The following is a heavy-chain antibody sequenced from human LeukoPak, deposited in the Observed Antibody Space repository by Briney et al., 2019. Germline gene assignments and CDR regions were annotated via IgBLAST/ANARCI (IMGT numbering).Heavy chain of an antibody. CDR3: AKDISVGAAPYYFDF. D-gene: IGHD1-26*01. Sequence: PGRSLRLSCAASGLTFDEYSMHGVRQGPPKGLAWISGITWNTDTIGYADSVMGRFTISRDNAKNSLYLQMNSLRAEDTALYYCAKDISVGAAPYYFDFWGKGTLVTVSS. CDR2: ITWNTDTI. V-gene: IGHV3-9*01. CDR1: GLTFDEYS. J-gene: IGHJ4*02.